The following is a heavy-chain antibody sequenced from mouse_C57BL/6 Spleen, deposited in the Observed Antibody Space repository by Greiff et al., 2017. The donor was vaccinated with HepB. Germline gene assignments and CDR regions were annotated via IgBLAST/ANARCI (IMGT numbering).Heavy chain of an antibody. CDR1: GYAFSSSW. Sequence: VQLQQSGPELVKPGASVKISCKASGYAFSSSWMNWVKQRPGKGLEWIGRIYPGDGDTNYNGKFKGKATLTADKSSSPAYMQLSSLTSEDSAVYFCASMVPFAYWGQGTLVTVSA. D-gene: IGHD1-1*02. CDR3: ASMVPFAY. J-gene: IGHJ3*01. V-gene: IGHV1-82*01. CDR2: IYPGDGDT.